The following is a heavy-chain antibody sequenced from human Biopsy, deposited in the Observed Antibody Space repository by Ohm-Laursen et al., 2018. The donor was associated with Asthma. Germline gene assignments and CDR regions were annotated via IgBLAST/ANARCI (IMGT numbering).Heavy chain of an antibody. J-gene: IGHJ3*02. V-gene: IGHV4-34*01. CDR2: INHSGST. CDR3: ARQKLVAAEGPFDM. D-gene: IGHD1-26*01. Sequence: SDTLSLTCTVYGGSFSGYYWSWIRQPPGKGLEWIGEINHSGSTNYNPSLKSRVTIPVDTSKNQFSLKLRSVTAADTAVYYCARQKLVAAEGPFDMWGQGTMVIVSS. CDR1: GGSFSGYY.